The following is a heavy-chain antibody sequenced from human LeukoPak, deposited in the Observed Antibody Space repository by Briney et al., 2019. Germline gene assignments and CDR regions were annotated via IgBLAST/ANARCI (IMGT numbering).Heavy chain of an antibody. J-gene: IGHJ4*02. V-gene: IGHV3-21*01. CDR1: GFTFSSYS. D-gene: IGHD5-18*01. Sequence: GGSLRLSCAASGFTFSSYSMNWVRQAPGKGLEWVSSISSSSSYIYYADSVKGRFTISRDNAKNSLYLQMNGLRAEDTAVYYCARENSGGYSYGYFGYWGQGTLVTVSS. CDR2: ISSSSSYI. CDR3: ARENSGGYSYGYFGY.